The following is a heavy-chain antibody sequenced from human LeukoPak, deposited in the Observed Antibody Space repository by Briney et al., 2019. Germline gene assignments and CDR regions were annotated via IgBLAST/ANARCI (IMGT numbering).Heavy chain of an antibody. CDR3: ARVQIAVPGNYYFDY. V-gene: IGHV4-4*07. CDR2: IYNSGSI. D-gene: IGHD6-19*01. Sequence: SETLSLTCSVSGGSISGYYWSWIRQPAGKGLEWIGRIYNSGSIKYNPSLKSRVTMSVDTSKNQFSLKLSSVTAADTAVYYCARVQIAVPGNYYFDYWGQGTLATVSS. CDR1: GGSISGYY. J-gene: IGHJ4*02.